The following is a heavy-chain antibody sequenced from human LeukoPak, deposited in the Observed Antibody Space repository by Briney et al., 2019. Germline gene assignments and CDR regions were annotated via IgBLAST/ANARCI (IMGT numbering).Heavy chain of an antibody. CDR2: IRYDGSNK. D-gene: IGHD5/OR15-5a*01. CDR3: AKDVYGDRLGAYFDY. J-gene: IGHJ4*02. CDR1: GFTFSSYG. Sequence: GESLRLSCAASGFTFSSYGMRWVRQAPGKGLEWVAFIRYDGSNKYYADSVKGRFTISRDNSKNTLYLQMNSLRAEDTAVYYCAKDVYGDRLGAYFDYWGQGTLVTVSS. V-gene: IGHV3-30*02.